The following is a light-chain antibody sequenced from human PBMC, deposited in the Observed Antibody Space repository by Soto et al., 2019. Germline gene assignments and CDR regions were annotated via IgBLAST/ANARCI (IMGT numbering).Light chain of an antibody. CDR2: DSS. Sequence: EIVLTQSPATLSLSPGNRATLSCRASQSVSGYLAWYQQKPGQAPMLLIYDSSNRATGIPARFSGSGSGTGFTLTITVLEPEDFAVYYCQQRSNWPSTFGGGTKVEI. J-gene: IGKJ4*01. CDR3: QQRSNWPST. CDR1: QSVSGY. V-gene: IGKV3-11*01.